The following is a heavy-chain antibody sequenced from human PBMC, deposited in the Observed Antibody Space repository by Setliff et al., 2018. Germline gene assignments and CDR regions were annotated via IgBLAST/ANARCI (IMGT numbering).Heavy chain of an antibody. J-gene: IGHJ4*02. CDR2: NSPYTGKT. Sequence: ASVKVSCKASGYTFIDYGVSWVRQAPGQGLEWVGWNSPYTGKTYLAPKFQDRVTLTADTSTTTAYLQLTNLRSDDTAIYFCSRLVRFCTRTSCQRLSGDEYWGQGALVTVSS. CDR3: SRLVRFCTRTSCQRLSGDEY. CDR1: GYTFIDYG. D-gene: IGHD2-2*01. V-gene: IGHV1-18*01.